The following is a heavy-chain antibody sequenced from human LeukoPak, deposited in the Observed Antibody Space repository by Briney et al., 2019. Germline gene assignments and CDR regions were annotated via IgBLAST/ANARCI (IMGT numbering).Heavy chain of an antibody. CDR1: GYTFTSYG. D-gene: IGHD2-2*01. V-gene: IGHV1-18*01. CDR3: ARGFSPVVPAAIDLDY. J-gene: IGHJ4*02. Sequence: GASVTLSCKASGYTFTSYGISWVRQPPGKGLEWMGWISAYNGNTNYPPKSQGRVTMTTDTSTSTAYMELRSLRSDDTAVYYCARGFSPVVPAAIDLDYWGQGTLVTVSS. CDR2: ISAYNGNT.